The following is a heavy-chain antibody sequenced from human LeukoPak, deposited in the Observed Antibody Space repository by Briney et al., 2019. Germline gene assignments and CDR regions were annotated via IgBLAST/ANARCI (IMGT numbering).Heavy chain of an antibody. D-gene: IGHD2-2*02. Sequence: PSETLSLTCAVSGGTLSGYYWTWIRQPPGKGLEWIGEINHSGSTNYNPSLGSRVTISEDTSKNQFSLKLNSVTAADTAVYYCARGYIVLVPAAIKDAFDIWGRGTMVTVSS. CDR2: INHSGST. CDR3: ARGYIVLVPAAIKDAFDI. V-gene: IGHV4-34*01. J-gene: IGHJ3*02. CDR1: GGTLSGYY.